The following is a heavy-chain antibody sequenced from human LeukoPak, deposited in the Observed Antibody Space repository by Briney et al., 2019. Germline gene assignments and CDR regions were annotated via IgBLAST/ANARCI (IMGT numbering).Heavy chain of an antibody. J-gene: IGHJ4*02. CDR2: ISSSSSYI. V-gene: IGHV3-21*01. CDR3: ARAAYGDYGLDY. Sequence: KPGGSLRLSCAASGFTFSSYSMNLVRQAPGKGLEWVSSISSSSSYIYYADSVKGRFTISRDNAKNSLYLQMNSLRAEDTAVYYCARAAYGDYGLDYWGQGTLVTVSS. CDR1: GFTFSSYS. D-gene: IGHD4-17*01.